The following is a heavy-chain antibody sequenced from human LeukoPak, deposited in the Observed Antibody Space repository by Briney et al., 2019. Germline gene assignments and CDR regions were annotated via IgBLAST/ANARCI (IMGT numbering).Heavy chain of an antibody. J-gene: IGHJ4*02. CDR3: AKGLYRSGWALFAY. CDR2: IYYSGST. Sequence: SETLSLTCTASGVSISSYDWSWIRQPPGTGLEWIAYIYYSGSTNYNPALKSRVTISVDTSKNQFSLKLSSVTAADTAVYYCAKGLYRSGWALFAYWGQGTLVTVSS. D-gene: IGHD6-19*01. CDR1: GVSISSYD. V-gene: IGHV4-59*01.